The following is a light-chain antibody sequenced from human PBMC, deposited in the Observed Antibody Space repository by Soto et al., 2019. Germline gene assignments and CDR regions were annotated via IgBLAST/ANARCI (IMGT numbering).Light chain of an antibody. CDR3: QQYGSSGT. J-gene: IGKJ1*01. Sequence: EVVWTQSPGTLSLSHGERATLSCRASQSVSSSYLAWYQQKPGQAPRLLIYGASSRATGIPDRFSGSGSGTDFTLTISRLEPEDFAVYYCQQYGSSGTFGQGSKVDI. CDR1: QSVSSSY. CDR2: GAS. V-gene: IGKV3-20*01.